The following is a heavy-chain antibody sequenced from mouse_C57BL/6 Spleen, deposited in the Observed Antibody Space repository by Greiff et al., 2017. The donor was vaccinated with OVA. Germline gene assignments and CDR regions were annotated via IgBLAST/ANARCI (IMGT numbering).Heavy chain of an antibody. CDR3: ARFGTTVVAKEGFDY. Sequence: QVQLQQPGAELVKPGASVKMSCKASGYTFTSYWITWVKQRPGQGLEWIGDIYPGSGSTNYNEKFKSKATLTVDTSSSTAYMQLSSLTSEDSAVYYCARFGTTVVAKEGFDYWGQGTTLTVAS. V-gene: IGHV1-55*01. D-gene: IGHD1-1*01. CDR1: GYTFTSYW. J-gene: IGHJ2*01. CDR2: IYPGSGST.